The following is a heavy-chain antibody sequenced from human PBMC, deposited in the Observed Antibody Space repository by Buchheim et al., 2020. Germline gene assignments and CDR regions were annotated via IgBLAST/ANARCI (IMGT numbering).Heavy chain of an antibody. CDR1: GGTFSSYT. V-gene: IGHV1-69*08. J-gene: IGHJ4*02. Sequence: QVQLVQSGAEVKKPGSSVKVSCKVSGGTFSSYTISWVRQAPGQGLEWMGRIIPILGIANYAQKFQGRVTITADKSTSTAYMELSSLRSEDTAVYYCARERDYYGSGGGLGAYFDYWGQGTL. CDR2: IIPILGIA. CDR3: ARERDYYGSGGGLGAYFDY. D-gene: IGHD3-10*01.